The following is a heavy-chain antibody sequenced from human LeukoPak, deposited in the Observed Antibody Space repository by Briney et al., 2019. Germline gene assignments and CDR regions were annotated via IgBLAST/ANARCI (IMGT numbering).Heavy chain of an antibody. CDR3: TRVQAGRSGLMDV. D-gene: IGHD2-8*02. V-gene: IGHV3-74*01. J-gene: IGHJ6*02. CDR1: EFSFSSYW. Sequence: GGSLRLSCAASEFSFSSYWMTWVRQAPGKGLVWVSRISPEGSGTTYADSVKGRFTISRDNSKNTLYLQMNSLRDEDAAVYHCTRVQAGRSGLMDVWGRGTTVTVSS. CDR2: ISPEGSGT.